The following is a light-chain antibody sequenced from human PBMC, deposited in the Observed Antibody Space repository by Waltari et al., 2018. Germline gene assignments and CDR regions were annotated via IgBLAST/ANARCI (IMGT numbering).Light chain of an antibody. CDR2: AAS. CDR1: QDIRNH. J-gene: IGKJ1*01. V-gene: IGKV1-16*01. Sequence: DIRMTQSPPSLSASIGDRVTITCRADQDIRNHLAWFQQQPGKAPKSLIYAASSLQSGVPSRFSGGGSGTDFTLSISSLQPEDFATYYCQQYSSSPFTFGPGTKVEIK. CDR3: QQYSSSPFT.